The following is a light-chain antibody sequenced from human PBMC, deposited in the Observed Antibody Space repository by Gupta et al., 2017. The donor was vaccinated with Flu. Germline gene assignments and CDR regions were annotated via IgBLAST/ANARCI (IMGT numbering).Light chain of an antibody. J-gene: IGLJ3*02. CDR1: SSDDGGYNY. V-gene: IGLV2-14*01. CDR3: SSYTRSSTYGV. Sequence: QPALTLPVSASASPGHSITFSCTRTSSDDGGYNYHYWYQQHPHTAPKLMIYEDNNRPSGVSNRFSCSKSGNAASATITGLQAEDEADDYYSSYTRSSTYGVFGGGTKLTVL. CDR2: EDN.